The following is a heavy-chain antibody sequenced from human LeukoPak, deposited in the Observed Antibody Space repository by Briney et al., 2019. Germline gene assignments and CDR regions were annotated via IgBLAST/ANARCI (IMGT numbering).Heavy chain of an antibody. Sequence: GRSLRLFRGTSGFIFRIYCIHWVRQAPGKGLEWVTDIWYDGREKYYADSVKGRFNIPRHNSKNTLYLQTNSLRGEDTAVYYCARGFAIWEWFYMDVWGKGTTVTVSS. CDR2: IWYDGREK. D-gene: IGHD3-3*01. V-gene: IGHV3-33*01. J-gene: IGHJ6*03. CDR3: ARGFAIWEWFYMDV. CDR1: GFIFRIYC.